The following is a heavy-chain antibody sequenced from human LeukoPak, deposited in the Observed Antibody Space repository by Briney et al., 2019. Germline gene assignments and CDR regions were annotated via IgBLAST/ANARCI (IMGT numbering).Heavy chain of an antibody. Sequence: GGSLRLSCEASGFTFSSYAIRWVRQAPGKGLEWVSSISSSSSYIYYADSVKGRFTISRDNAKNSLYLQMNSLRAEDTAVYYCARSYSGSYYADYWGQGTLVTVSS. J-gene: IGHJ4*02. CDR1: GFTFSSYA. D-gene: IGHD1-26*01. CDR2: ISSSSSYI. CDR3: ARSYSGSYYADY. V-gene: IGHV3-21*01.